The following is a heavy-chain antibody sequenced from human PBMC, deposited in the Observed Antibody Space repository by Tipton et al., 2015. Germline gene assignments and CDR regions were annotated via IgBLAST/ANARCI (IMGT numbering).Heavy chain of an antibody. CDR3: ARHRNYALWSGDPYEIDV. CDR1: GVYISGGGYY. CDR2: IHHGGST. J-gene: IGHJ6*02. Sequence: TLSLTCTVSGVYISGGGYYWSWIRQHPGKGLEWIGEIHHGGSTNYNPSLKSRVTMSVDTSKNHFSLNLTSVTAADTAVYYCARHRNYALWSGDPYEIDVWGQGTTVAVSS. V-gene: IGHV4-31*03. D-gene: IGHD3-3*01.